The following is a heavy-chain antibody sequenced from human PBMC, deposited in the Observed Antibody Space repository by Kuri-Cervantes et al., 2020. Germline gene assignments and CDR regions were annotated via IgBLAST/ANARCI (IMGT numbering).Heavy chain of an antibody. CDR3: ALFYYDNSEVNFDY. D-gene: IGHD3-22*01. CDR2: IYSSGST. CDR1: GGSINNYY. Sequence: SETLSLTCTVSGGSINNYYWSWIRLPPGKGLEWIGYIYSSGSTNYNPSLKSRVTISVDTSKNQFSLKLSSVTAADTAVYYRALFYYDNSEVNFDYWGRGTLVTVSS. V-gene: IGHV4-59*12. J-gene: IGHJ4*02.